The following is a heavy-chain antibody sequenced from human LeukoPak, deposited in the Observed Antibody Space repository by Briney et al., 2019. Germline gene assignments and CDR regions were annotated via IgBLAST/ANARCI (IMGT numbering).Heavy chain of an antibody. CDR1: GGSISSSSDY. J-gene: IGHJ6*02. D-gene: IGHD3-9*01. Sequence: PSETLSLTCTVSGGSISSSSDYWGWIRQPPGKGLEWIGSIYYSGSTYYNPSLKSRVTISVDTSKNQFSLNLSSVTAADTAVYYCARQPSGPNVLRYFDWSRNYYYYGMDVWGQGTTVTVSS. V-gene: IGHV4-39*01. CDR3: ARQPSGPNVLRYFDWSRNYYYYGMDV. CDR2: IYYSGST.